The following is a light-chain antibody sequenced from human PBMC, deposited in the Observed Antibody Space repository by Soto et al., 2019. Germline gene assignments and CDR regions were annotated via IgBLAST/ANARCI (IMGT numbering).Light chain of an antibody. V-gene: IGKV1-33*01. CDR3: QQYDNLIT. CDR2: DAS. J-gene: IGKJ5*01. CDR1: QDISNY. Sequence: QMAQSPSSLSASVGDRVTINCQASQDISNYLNWYQQKPGKAPKLLIYDASNLETGVPSRFSGSGSGTDFTFTISSLQPEDIATYYCQQYDNLITFGQGTRLEI.